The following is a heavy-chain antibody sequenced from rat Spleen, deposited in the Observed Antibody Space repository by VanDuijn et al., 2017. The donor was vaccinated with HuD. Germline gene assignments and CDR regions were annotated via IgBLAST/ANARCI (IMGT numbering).Heavy chain of an antibody. CDR2: ITNSGGST. J-gene: IGHJ2*01. CDR1: GFTFSNYG. CDR3: TRGDYGGNWFAY. V-gene: IGHV5S13*01. D-gene: IGHD1-11*01. Sequence: EVQLVESDGGLVQPGRSLKLSCAASGFTFSNYGMAWVRQAPTKGLEWVASITNSGGSTYYRDSVKGRFTISRDNAKSTLYLQMNSLRSEDTATYYCTRGDYGGNWFAYWGQGVMVTVSS.